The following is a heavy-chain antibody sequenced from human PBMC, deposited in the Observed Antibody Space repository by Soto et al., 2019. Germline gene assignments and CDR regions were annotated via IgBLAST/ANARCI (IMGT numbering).Heavy chain of an antibody. D-gene: IGHD3-10*01. CDR1: GGTFSSYA. CDR2: IIPIFGTA. V-gene: IGHV1-69*13. J-gene: IGHJ5*02. Sequence: SVKVSCKASGGTFSSYAISWVRQAPGQGLEWMGGIIPIFGTANYAQKFQGRVTITADESTSTAYMELSSLRSEDTAVYYCARDIRKYGSGAPDSFDPWGQGTLVTVSS. CDR3: ARDIRKYGSGAPDSFDP.